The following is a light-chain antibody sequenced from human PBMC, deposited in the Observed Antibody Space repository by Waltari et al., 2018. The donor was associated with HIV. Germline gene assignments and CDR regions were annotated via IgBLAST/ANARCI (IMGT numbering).Light chain of an antibody. CDR3: YSYAGSNNWV. J-gene: IGLJ3*02. V-gene: IGLV2-8*01. CDR1: SSDIGGDNY. Sequence: HSARTQPPSASGPPGQFVTISCTGPSSDIGGDNYVSWYQQHSDKAPKLMIYSVSKRPSGVPDRFSGSKSGNTASLTVSGLQAGDEANYYCYSYAGSNNWVFGGGTKLTV. CDR2: SVS.